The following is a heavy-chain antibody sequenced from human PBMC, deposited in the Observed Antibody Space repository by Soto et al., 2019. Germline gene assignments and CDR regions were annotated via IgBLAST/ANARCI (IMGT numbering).Heavy chain of an antibody. V-gene: IGHV1-3*01. J-gene: IGHJ5*02. Sequence: ASVKVSCKASGYSFTNYNIYWLRQAPGQRLEWMGWINGGNVYTKYSQIFQGRVTFTRDTSATTVYMELSSLRSEDTAVYYCARGYGSSSFDPWGQGALATVSS. D-gene: IGHD6-13*01. CDR3: ARGYGSSSFDP. CDR1: GYSFTNYN. CDR2: INGGNVYT.